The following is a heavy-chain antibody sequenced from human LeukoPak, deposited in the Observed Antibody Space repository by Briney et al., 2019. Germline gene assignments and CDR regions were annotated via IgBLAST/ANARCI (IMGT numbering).Heavy chain of an antibody. Sequence: PGGSLRLSCAASGFTFSSYEMNWVRQAPGKGLEWVSYISSSGGTIYYADSVKGRFTISRDNAKNSLYLQMNSLRAEDTAVYYCARDPPLQWLVQGDAFDIWGQGTMVTVSS. D-gene: IGHD6-19*01. V-gene: IGHV3-48*03. J-gene: IGHJ3*02. CDR2: ISSSGGTI. CDR3: ARDPPLQWLVQGDAFDI. CDR1: GFTFSSYE.